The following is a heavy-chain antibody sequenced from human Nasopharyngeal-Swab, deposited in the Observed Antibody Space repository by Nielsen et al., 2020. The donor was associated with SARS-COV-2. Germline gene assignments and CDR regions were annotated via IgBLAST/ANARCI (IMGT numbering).Heavy chain of an antibody. CDR3: ARGGAGVVPAPVLGLGPYYSYYYMDV. J-gene: IGHJ6*03. V-gene: IGHV4-34*01. D-gene: IGHD2-2*01. Sequence: GSLRLSCVVYGGSFSSYYWGWIRQPPGKGLEWIAEINQSGSTNYNPSLRSRVTISVDTSKNQFSLRLTSVTAADTAVYYCARGGAGVVPAPVLGLGPYYSYYYMDVWGKGTTVTVSS. CDR1: GGSFSSYY. CDR2: INQSGST.